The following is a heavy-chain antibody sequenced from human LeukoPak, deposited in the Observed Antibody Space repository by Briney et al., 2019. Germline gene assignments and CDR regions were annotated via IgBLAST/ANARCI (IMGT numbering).Heavy chain of an antibody. V-gene: IGHV1-2*02. J-gene: IGHJ5*02. CDR2: IHPNNGGT. D-gene: IGHD4-11*01. CDR1: GYTFTDYY. Sequence: GASVKVSCKASGYTFTDYYIHWVRQAPGQGLEWMGWIHPNNGGTNYAQKFQGRVTMTRDTSINTAYMELRSLRSDDTAVYYCARLQLTTVTTMRWFDPWGQGTLVTVSS. CDR3: ARLQLTTVTTMRWFDP.